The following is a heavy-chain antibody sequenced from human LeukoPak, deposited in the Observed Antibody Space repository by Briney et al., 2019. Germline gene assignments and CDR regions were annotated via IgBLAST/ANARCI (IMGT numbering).Heavy chain of an antibody. CDR2: IYTSGGT. CDR3: AGRGSSSGTFDI. Sequence: PSETLSLTCTVSGDSISDDYYTWMRQPAGKRLEWIGRIYTSGGTNYNPSLKSRVTMSVDKSKNQISLNLASLTAADTALYYCAGRGSSSGTFDIWGPGTFVTVSS. CDR1: GDSISDDY. J-gene: IGHJ3*02. V-gene: IGHV4-4*07. D-gene: IGHD2-2*01.